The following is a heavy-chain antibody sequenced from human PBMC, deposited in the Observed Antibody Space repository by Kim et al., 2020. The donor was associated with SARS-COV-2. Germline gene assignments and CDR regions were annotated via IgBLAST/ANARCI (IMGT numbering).Heavy chain of an antibody. CDR1: GFTFSSYA. Sequence: GGSLRLSCAASGFTFSSYAMSWVRQAPGKGLEWVSVIYSGGSSTYYADSVKGRFTISRDNSKNTLYLQMNSLRAEDTAVYYCAKDHYYGSGSYPPSYYYYGMDVWGQGTTVTVSS. V-gene: IGHV3-23*03. CDR2: IYSGGSST. D-gene: IGHD3-10*01. J-gene: IGHJ6*02. CDR3: AKDHYYGSGSYPPSYYYYGMDV.